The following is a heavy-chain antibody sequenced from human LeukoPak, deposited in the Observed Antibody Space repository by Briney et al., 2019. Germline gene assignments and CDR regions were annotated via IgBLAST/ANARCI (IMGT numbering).Heavy chain of an antibody. CDR3: ARALEMAYYYYYYGMDV. V-gene: IGHV3-30*04. CDR2: ISYDGSNK. CDR1: GFTFSSYA. D-gene: IGHD5-24*01. J-gene: IGHJ6*02. Sequence: GGSLRLSCAASGFTFSSYAMHWVRQAPGKGLEWVAVISYDGSNKYYADSVKGRFTISRDNSKNTLYLQMNSLRAEDTAVHYCARALEMAYYYYYYGMDVWGQGTTVTVSS.